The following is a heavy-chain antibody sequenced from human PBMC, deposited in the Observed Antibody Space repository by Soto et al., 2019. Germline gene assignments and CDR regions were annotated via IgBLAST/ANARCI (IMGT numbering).Heavy chain of an antibody. D-gene: IGHD2-15*01. V-gene: IGHV1-8*01. J-gene: IGHJ6*02. CDR3: ARARIVVVAATLSHYGMDV. Sequence: QVQLVQSGAEVKKPGASVKVSCKASGYTFTSYDINWVRQATGQGLEWMGWMNPNSGNTGYAQKFQGRVTMTRNTSRSTAYMELSSLRSEDTAVYYCARARIVVVAATLSHYGMDVWGQGTTVTVSS. CDR1: GYTFTSYD. CDR2: MNPNSGNT.